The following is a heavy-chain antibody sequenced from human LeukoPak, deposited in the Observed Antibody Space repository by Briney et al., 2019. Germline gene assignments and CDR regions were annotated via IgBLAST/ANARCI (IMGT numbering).Heavy chain of an antibody. CDR2: IYYSGST. J-gene: IGHJ4*02. D-gene: IGHD2-2*01. CDR1: GGSISSYS. Sequence: PAETLSLTCTVSGGSISSYSWSWIRQPPGKGLEWIGYIYYSGSTNYNPSLKSRVTISVDTSKNQFSLKLSSVTAADTAVYYCASSVPAAAFVFDYWGQGTVVPVSS. CDR3: ASSVPAAAFVFDY. V-gene: IGHV4-59*01.